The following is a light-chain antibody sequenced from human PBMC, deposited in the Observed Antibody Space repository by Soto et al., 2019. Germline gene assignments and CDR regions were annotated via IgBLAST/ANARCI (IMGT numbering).Light chain of an antibody. CDR1: SSDVGGYNY. Sequence: QSALTQPRSVSGSPGQSVTISCTGTSSDVGGYNYVSWYQQHPGKAPKLMIYDVSKRPSGVPDRFSGSKSGNTASLTISGLPAEDEAYYYCCSYAGSYSWVFGGGTKLTVL. V-gene: IGLV2-11*01. J-gene: IGLJ3*02. CDR3: CSYAGSYSWV. CDR2: DVS.